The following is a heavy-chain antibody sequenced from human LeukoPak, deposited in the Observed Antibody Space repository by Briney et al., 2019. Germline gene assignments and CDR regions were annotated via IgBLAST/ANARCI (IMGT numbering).Heavy chain of an antibody. Sequence: RASVKVSCKASGGTFSSYAISWVRQAPGQGLEWMGGIIPIFGTANYAQKFQGRVTITADESTSTAYMELSSLRSEDTAVYYCAPVPYSSSWYFDYWGQGTLVTVSS. V-gene: IGHV1-69*13. J-gene: IGHJ4*02. D-gene: IGHD6-13*01. CDR1: GGTFSSYA. CDR2: IIPIFGTA. CDR3: APVPYSSSWYFDY.